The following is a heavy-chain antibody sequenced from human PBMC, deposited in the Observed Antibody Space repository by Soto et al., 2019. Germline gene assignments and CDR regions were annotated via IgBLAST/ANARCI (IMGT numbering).Heavy chain of an antibody. V-gene: IGHV3-64*01. D-gene: IGHD2-2*01. Sequence: GGSLRLSCAASGFTFSSYAMHWVRQTPGKGLEYVSAISSNGGSTYYANSVKGRFTISRDNSKNTLYLQMGSLRAEDMAVYYCASDSSTSCYDYWGQGTLVTVSS. CDR2: ISSNGGST. CDR3: ASDSSTSCYDY. J-gene: IGHJ4*02. CDR1: GFTFSSYA.